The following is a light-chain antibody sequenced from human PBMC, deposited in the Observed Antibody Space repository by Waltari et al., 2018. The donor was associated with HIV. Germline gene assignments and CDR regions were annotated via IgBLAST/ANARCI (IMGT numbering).Light chain of an antibody. CDR1: SSNIGANYD. V-gene: IGLV1-40*01. J-gene: IGLJ2*01. CDR3: QSYDSSLSGSVV. CDR2: GNN. Sequence: QSVLTQQPSVSGAPGQRVTISCTGSSSNIGANYDVHWYQQFPGTAPKLLLSGNNDRPSGVPDRFSGSRSGTSASLAITGLQADDEADYYCQSYDSSLSGSVVFGGGTKLTVL.